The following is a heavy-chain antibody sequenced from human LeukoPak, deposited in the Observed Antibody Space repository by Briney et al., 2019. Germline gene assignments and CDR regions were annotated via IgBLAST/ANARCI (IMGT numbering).Heavy chain of an antibody. V-gene: IGHV4-34*01. J-gene: IGHJ4*02. CDR3: ARDRTYYYDSSGYARLDY. CDR2: INHSGST. D-gene: IGHD3-22*01. Sequence: SEILSLTCAVYGGSFSGYYWSWIRQPPGKGPEWIGEINHSGSTNYNPSLKSRVTISVDTSKNQFSLKLSSVTAADTAVYYCARDRTYYYDSSGYARLDYWGQGTLVTVSS. CDR1: GGSFSGYY.